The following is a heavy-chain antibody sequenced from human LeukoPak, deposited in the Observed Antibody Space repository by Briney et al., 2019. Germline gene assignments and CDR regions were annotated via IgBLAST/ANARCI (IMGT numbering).Heavy chain of an antibody. V-gene: IGHV4-38-2*01. CDR2: IFHARNT. Sequence: SETLSLTCDVSGYSITSGYYWGWFRQPPGKGLEWIGNIFHARNTYYNPSLRSRVTISVDTSKNQFSLKLTSVTATDTAVYYCARQGGSSSPYYYYYMDVWGKGTTVTVSS. J-gene: IGHJ6*03. D-gene: IGHD6-6*01. CDR3: ARQGGSSSPYYYYYMDV. CDR1: GYSITSGYY.